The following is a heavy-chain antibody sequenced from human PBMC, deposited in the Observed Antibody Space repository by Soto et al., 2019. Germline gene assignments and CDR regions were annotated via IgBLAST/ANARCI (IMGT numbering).Heavy chain of an antibody. Sequence: QLQLQESGPGLVKPSETLSLTCTVSGGSISSSSYYWGWVRQPPGKGLEWIGNIYYSGSSYYNSSLKSRVTIAVGTSKNPCPRNLSPVTAADTAVYYRSRHFSPPPRYSNWFDPWGQGSLVTVSS. V-gene: IGHV4-39*01. CDR1: GGSISSSSYY. CDR3: SRHFSPPPRYSNWFDP. CDR2: IYYSGSS. J-gene: IGHJ5*02. D-gene: IGHD2-15*01.